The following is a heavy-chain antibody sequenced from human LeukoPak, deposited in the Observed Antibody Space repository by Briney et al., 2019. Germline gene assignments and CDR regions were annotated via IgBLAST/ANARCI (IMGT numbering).Heavy chain of an antibody. Sequence: SETLSLTCAVYGGSFSGYYWSWIRQPPGKGLEWIGEINHSGSTNYNPSLKSRVTISVDTSKNQFSLKLSSVTAADTAVYYCARDAYYYGSGSYFFDYWGQGTLVTVSS. CDR2: INHSGST. V-gene: IGHV4-34*01. CDR1: GGSFSGYY. D-gene: IGHD3-10*01. CDR3: ARDAYYYGSGSYFFDY. J-gene: IGHJ4*02.